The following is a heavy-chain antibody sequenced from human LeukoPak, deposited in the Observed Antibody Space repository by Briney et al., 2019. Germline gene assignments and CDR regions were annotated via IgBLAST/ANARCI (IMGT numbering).Heavy chain of an antibody. CDR1: GYTFTTYG. Sequence: GASVKVSCKASGYTFTTYGISWVRQAPGQGLEWMGWISAYNNNTNHAQKLQGRVTMTTDTSTSTAYMELRSLRSDDTAVYYCARGEAAAGLEDYWGQGTLVTVSS. D-gene: IGHD6-13*01. V-gene: IGHV1-18*01. CDR3: ARGEAAAGLEDY. CDR2: ISAYNNNT. J-gene: IGHJ4*02.